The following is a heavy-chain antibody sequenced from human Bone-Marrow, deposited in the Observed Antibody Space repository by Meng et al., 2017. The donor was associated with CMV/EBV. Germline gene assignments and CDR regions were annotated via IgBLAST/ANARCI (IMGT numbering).Heavy chain of an antibody. J-gene: IGHJ4*02. V-gene: IGHV1-18*01. Sequence: KASGYTFTSYGISWVRQAPGQGLEWMGWISAYNGNTNYAQKLQGRVTMTTDTSTSTAYMELRSLRPDDTAVYYCASICSSTSCSRDYWGQGTLVTVSS. CDR3: ASICSSTSCSRDY. CDR1: GYTFTSYG. D-gene: IGHD2-2*01. CDR2: ISAYNGNT.